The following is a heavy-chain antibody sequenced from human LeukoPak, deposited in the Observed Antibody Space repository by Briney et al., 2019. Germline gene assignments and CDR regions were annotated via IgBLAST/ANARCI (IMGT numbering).Heavy chain of an antibody. CDR1: GFTFSNYS. J-gene: IGHJ6*04. D-gene: IGHD3-10*02. CDR3: AELGITMIGGV. CDR2: ISRSSSII. Sequence: GGSLRLSCAASGFTFSNYSMNWVRQAPGKGLEWVSYISRSSSIIYYADSVKGRFTISRDNAKNSLYLQMNSLRAEDTAVYYCAELGITMIGGVWGKGTTVTISS. V-gene: IGHV3-48*01.